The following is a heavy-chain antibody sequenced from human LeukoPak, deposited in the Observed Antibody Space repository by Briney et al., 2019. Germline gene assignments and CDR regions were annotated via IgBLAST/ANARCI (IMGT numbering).Heavy chain of an antibody. Sequence: SETLYLTCAVSGYSISSGYYWGWIRQPPGKGLEWIGSIYHSGSTYYNPSLKSRVTISVDTSKNQFSLKLSSVTAADTAVYYCARLGITMIASSSPPDYWGQGTLVTVSS. CDR3: ARLGITMIASSSPPDY. CDR2: IYHSGST. J-gene: IGHJ4*02. CDR1: GYSISSGYY. D-gene: IGHD3-22*01. V-gene: IGHV4-38-2*01.